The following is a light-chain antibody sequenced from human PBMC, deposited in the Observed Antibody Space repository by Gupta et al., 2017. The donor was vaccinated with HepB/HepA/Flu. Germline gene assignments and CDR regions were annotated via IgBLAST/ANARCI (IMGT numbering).Light chain of an antibody. Sequence: EIVITHSPATLSVSPGERATLACRARQSVSSNLAWYKQKPGQAPRRLIYGASTRATGSIARCSGSGDGTEVNITIISRQSEDFEVYYCQQEYNGHPKITFGGGTKVEIK. J-gene: IGKJ4*01. CDR2: GAS. CDR3: QQEYNGHPKIT. CDR1: QSVSSN. V-gene: IGKV3-15*01.